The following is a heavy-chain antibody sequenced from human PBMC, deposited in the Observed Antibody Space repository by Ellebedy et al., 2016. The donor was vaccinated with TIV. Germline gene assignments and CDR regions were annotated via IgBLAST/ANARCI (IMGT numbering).Heavy chain of an antibody. CDR3: ARGCSTTTCSGDYSYAMAV. CDR2: IDPSGGST. D-gene: IGHD2-2*01. V-gene: IGHV1-46*01. CDR1: GYIFTTYY. Sequence: AASVKVSCKASGYIFTTYYIHWVRQAPGQGLEWMGVIDPSGGSTDYAQKFQGRVTLTRDTSTSTVYMDMSSLRSEDTAVYYCARGCSTTTCSGDYSYAMAVWGQGTTVTVSS. J-gene: IGHJ6*02.